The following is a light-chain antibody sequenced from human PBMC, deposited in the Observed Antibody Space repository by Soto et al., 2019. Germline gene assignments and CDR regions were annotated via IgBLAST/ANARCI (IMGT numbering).Light chain of an antibody. CDR2: GAS. CDR1: PSVSSSY. V-gene: IGKV3-20*01. CDR3: QQYGSSPPFT. Sequence: EIVLTQSPGTLSLSPGERATLSCRASPSVSSSYLAWYQQKPGQAPRVLIYGASTRATGIPARFSGTGSGTDFTRTIDGLEPEYFAVYYCQQYGSSPPFTFGPGTKVDVK. J-gene: IGKJ3*01.